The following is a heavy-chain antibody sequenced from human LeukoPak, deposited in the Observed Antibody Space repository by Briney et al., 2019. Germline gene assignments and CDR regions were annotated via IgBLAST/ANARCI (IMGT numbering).Heavy chain of an antibody. V-gene: IGHV4-59*01. D-gene: IGHD4-17*01. CDR3: ARVRTDYGDYQIDY. Sequence: KSSETLSLTCTVSGGSISSYYWSWIRQPPGKGLEWIGYIYYSGSTNYNPSLKSRVTIPVDTSKNQFSLKLSSVTAADTAVYYCARVRTDYGDYQIDYWGQGTLVTVSS. J-gene: IGHJ4*02. CDR1: GGSISSYY. CDR2: IYYSGST.